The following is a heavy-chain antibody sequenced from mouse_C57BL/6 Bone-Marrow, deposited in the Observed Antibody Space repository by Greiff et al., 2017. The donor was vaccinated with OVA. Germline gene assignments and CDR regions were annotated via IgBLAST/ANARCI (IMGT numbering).Heavy chain of an antibody. CDR2: IYPGDGDT. V-gene: IGHV1-82*01. J-gene: IGHJ4*01. CDR3: AIPDYYAMDY. CDR1: GYAFSSSW. Sequence: QVQLQQSGPELVKPGASVKISCKASGYAFSSSWMNWVKQRPGKGLEWIGRIYPGDGDTNYNGKFKGKATLTADKSSSTAYMQLSSLTSEDSAVYFCAIPDYYAMDYWGQGTSVTVSS.